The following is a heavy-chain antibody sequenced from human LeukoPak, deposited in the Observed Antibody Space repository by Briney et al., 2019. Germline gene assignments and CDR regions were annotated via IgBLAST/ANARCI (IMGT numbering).Heavy chain of an antibody. CDR2: INSDGRST. V-gene: IGHV3-74*01. Sequence: GGSLRLSCAASGFTFSNYWMHWVGHAPGKGLVWVSRINSDGRSTKYADYVKGRFTISRDNAKHTLYLQMNSLRAEDTAVYYCVRDRAVSPFPPDAFDMWGQGTMVTVAS. J-gene: IGHJ3*02. D-gene: IGHD4-17*01. CDR1: GFTFSNYW. CDR3: VRDRAVSPFPPDAFDM.